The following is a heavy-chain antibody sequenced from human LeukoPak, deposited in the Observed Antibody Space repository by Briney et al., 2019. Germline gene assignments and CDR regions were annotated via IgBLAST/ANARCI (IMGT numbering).Heavy chain of an antibody. D-gene: IGHD3-3*01. CDR3: VRNDFWSGYPGSWFDP. V-gene: IGHV1-8*01. CDR1: GYTFTSYA. J-gene: IGHJ5*02. CDR2: MNPNNGNT. Sequence: ASVKVSCKASGYTFTSYAINWVRQATGQGLEWMGWMNPNNGNTGYAQKFQGRVTMTRDTSISTAHMELSSLRSEDTAVYYCVRNDFWSGYPGSWFDPWGQGTLVTVAS.